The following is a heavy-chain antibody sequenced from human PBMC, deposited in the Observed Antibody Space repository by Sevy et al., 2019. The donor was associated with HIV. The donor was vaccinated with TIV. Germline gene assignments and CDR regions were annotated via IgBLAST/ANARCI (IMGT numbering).Heavy chain of an antibody. CDR1: GFTFSSYS. CDR3: ARDKGTYCGGDCYSGIFDY. V-gene: IGHV3-21*01. J-gene: IGHJ4*02. Sequence: GGSLRLSCAASGFTFSSYSMNWVRQAPGKGLEWVSSISSSSSYIYYADSVKGRFTISRGNAKNSLYLQMNSLRAEDTAVYYCARDKGTYCGGDCYSGIFDYWGQGTLVTVSS. D-gene: IGHD2-21*02. CDR2: ISSSSSYI.